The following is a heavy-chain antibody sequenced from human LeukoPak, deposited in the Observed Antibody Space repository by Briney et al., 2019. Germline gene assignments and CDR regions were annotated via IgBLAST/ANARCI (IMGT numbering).Heavy chain of an antibody. V-gene: IGHV1-8*01. D-gene: IGHD6-13*01. CDR3: ARGPYSSSWYNWFDP. J-gene: IGHJ5*02. Sequence: RASVKVSCKASGYTFTSYDINWVRQATGQGLEWMGWMNPNSGNTGYAQKFQGRVTMTRNTSISTAYVELSSLRSEDTAVYYCARGPYSSSWYNWFDPWGQGTLVTVSS. CDR2: MNPNSGNT. CDR1: GYTFTSYD.